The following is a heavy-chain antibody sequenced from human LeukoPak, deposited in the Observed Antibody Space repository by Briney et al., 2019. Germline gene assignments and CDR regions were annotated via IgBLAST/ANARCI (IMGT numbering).Heavy chain of an antibody. J-gene: IGHJ5*01. V-gene: IGHV1-69*05. Sequence: SVKVSCKASGGSFNNYAFTWVRQAPGQGLEWMGGTIPMFGTPKYAQEFQGRVTITTDESTSTAYMELSSLTSEDTSMYYCARGFSGYDFTNWFDSWGQGTLVAVSS. CDR3: ARGFSGYDFTNWFDS. D-gene: IGHD5-12*01. CDR1: GGSFNNYA. CDR2: TIPMFGTP.